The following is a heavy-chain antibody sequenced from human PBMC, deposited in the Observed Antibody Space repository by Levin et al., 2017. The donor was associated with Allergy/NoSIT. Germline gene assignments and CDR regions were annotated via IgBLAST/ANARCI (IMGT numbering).Heavy chain of an antibody. V-gene: IGHV3-53*01. CDR3: ASRVSGEYHMLDY. CDR2: IYSGGRT. CDR1: GFTVSNNY. J-gene: IGHJ4*02. D-gene: IGHD3-10*01. Sequence: GGSLRLSCAVSGFTVSNNYMSWVRQAPGKGLEWVSIIYSGGRTYYADSVKGRFTISRDSSENTVHLQMNSLRPEDTAVYYCASRVSGEYHMLDYWGQGTLVTVSS.